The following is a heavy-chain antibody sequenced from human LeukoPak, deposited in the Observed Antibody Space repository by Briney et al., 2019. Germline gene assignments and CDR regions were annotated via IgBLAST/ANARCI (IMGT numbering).Heavy chain of an antibody. J-gene: IGHJ4*02. D-gene: IGHD2-2*01. CDR1: GGSISSGDYY. CDR2: IYYSGST. CDR3: ASIYCSSTSCYGFDY. V-gene: IGHV4-30-4*01. Sequence: SQTLSLTCTVSGGSISSGDYYWSLIRQPPGKGLEWIGYIYYSGSTYYNPSLKSRVTISVDTSKNQFSLKLSSVTAADTAVYYCASIYCSSTSCYGFDYWGQGTLVTVSS.